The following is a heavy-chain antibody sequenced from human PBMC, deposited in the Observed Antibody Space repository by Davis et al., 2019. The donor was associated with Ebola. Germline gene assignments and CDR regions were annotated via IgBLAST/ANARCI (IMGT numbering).Heavy chain of an antibody. Sequence: MPSETLSLTCAVYGGSFREYYWTWIRQPPGKGLEWIGEINHSGSTNYNPSLKSRVTISVDTSKNQFSLKLSSVTAADTAVYYCARDGYNYSYFDYWGQGTLVTVSS. V-gene: IGHV4-34*01. CDR1: GGSFREYY. CDR2: INHSGST. J-gene: IGHJ4*02. D-gene: IGHD5-24*01. CDR3: ARDGYNYSYFDY.